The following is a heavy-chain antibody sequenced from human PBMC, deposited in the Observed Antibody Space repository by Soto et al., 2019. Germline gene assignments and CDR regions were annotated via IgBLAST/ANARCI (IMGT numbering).Heavy chain of an antibody. CDR3: AKRGGSYYFDY. Sequence: EVQLLESGGGLVQPGGSLRLSCAASGFTFSSYAMSWVRQAPGKGLEWVSAISGSGGSTYYADSVKGRFTISRDNSKNTRYQQMISLRGEDTAVYYCAKRGGSYYFDYWGQGTLVTVSS. CDR2: ISGSGGST. CDR1: GFTFSSYA. J-gene: IGHJ4*02. V-gene: IGHV3-23*01. D-gene: IGHD1-26*01.